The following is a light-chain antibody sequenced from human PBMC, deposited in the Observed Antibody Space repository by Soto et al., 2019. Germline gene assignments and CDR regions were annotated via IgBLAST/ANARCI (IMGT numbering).Light chain of an antibody. Sequence: EIVMTQSPPTLSVSPGERATLSCRASQSVSSNLAWYQQKPGQAPRLLIYGASTRAIGIPARFSGSGSGTEFTLTISSLQSEDFAVYYCQQYNNWPLTFGGGTKVEIK. J-gene: IGKJ4*01. V-gene: IGKV3D-15*01. CDR1: QSVSSN. CDR3: QQYNNWPLT. CDR2: GAS.